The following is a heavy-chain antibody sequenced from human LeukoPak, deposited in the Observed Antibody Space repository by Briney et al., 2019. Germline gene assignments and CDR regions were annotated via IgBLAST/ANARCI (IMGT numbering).Heavy chain of an antibody. CDR3: ARDEGIAAAGTVADYCYGMDV. Sequence: ASVKVSCKASGYTFTSYGISWVRQAPGQGLEWMGWISAYNGNTNYAQKLQGRVTMTTDTSTSTAYMELRSLRSDDTAVYYCARDEGIAAAGTVADYCYGMDVWGKGTTVTVSS. J-gene: IGHJ6*04. CDR1: GYTFTSYG. V-gene: IGHV1-18*04. D-gene: IGHD6-13*01. CDR2: ISAYNGNT.